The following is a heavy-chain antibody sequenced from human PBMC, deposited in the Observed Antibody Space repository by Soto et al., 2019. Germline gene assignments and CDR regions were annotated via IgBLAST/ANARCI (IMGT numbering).Heavy chain of an antibody. Sequence: QVQLQESGPGLVKPSQTLSLTCTVSGGSVSSDRYYWCWVRQLPAKGLDWIGGVYYTGSTFCDSSLQSRVTISLDTSKNQLSLKMTSVTAADTAVYYCARDISGAAGTTDYFDYWGQGALVTVSS. CDR3: ARDISGAAGTTDYFDY. V-gene: IGHV4-31*03. CDR1: GGSVSSDRYY. D-gene: IGHD4-17*01. CDR2: VYYTGST. J-gene: IGHJ4*02.